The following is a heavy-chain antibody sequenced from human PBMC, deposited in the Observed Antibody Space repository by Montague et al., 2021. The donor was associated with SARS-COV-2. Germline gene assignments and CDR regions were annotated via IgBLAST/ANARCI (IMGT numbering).Heavy chain of an antibody. V-gene: IGHV4-59*08. CDR1: GVSISNYH. D-gene: IGHD3-10*01. CDR3: ARHDNSGTYPMDV. CDR2: IHYNGHK. Sequence: SETLSLTCDVSGVSISNYHWSWIRQPPGKGLEFIGYIHYNGHKNXKPSLQSRVTMSVDTSKNQVSLKLTSVTAADTVVYYCARHDNSGTYPMDVWGQGTTVTVSS. J-gene: IGHJ6*02.